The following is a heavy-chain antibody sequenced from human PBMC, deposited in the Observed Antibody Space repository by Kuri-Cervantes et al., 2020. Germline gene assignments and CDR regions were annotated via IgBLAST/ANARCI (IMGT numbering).Heavy chain of an antibody. CDR2: ISYDGSNK. Sequence: GESLKISCAASGFTFSSYAMHWVRQAPGKGLEWVAVISYDGSNKYYADSVKGRFTISRDNSKNTLYLQMNSLRAEDTAVYYCARDTIFGIDYWGQGTLVTRLL. J-gene: IGHJ4*02. D-gene: IGHD3-3*01. CDR1: GFTFSSYA. CDR3: ARDTIFGIDY. V-gene: IGHV3-30*01.